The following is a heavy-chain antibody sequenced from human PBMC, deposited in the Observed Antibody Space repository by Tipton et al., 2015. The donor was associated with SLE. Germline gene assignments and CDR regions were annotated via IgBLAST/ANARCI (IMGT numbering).Heavy chain of an antibody. CDR2: IFYSGRT. CDR1: GVSISTSDDY. CDR3: ARDRVLFDF. Sequence: GLVKPSETLSLTCSVSGVSISTSDDYWVWIRQSPGKGLEWLGSIFYSGRTNYNPSLNSRVTISIDTSKNQFSLKLTSVTAAASAVYYCARDRVLFDFWGQGTLVTVSS. J-gene: IGHJ4*02. V-gene: IGHV4-39*07. D-gene: IGHD4/OR15-4a*01.